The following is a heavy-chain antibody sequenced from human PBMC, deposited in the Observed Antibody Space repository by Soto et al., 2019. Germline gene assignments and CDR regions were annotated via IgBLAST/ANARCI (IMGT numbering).Heavy chain of an antibody. Sequence: GGSLRLSCAASGFTFSSYTMSWFRQALGKGLEWVSGVSGTGTRTYYADSVKGRFTISRDNSESTLSLQMNSRRVEETAVYYCTKEPNTGLLDGFEFGGQGTMVTVSS. CDR3: TKEPNTGLLDGFEF. J-gene: IGHJ3*01. CDR2: VSGTGTRT. V-gene: IGHV3-23*01. CDR1: GFTFSSYT.